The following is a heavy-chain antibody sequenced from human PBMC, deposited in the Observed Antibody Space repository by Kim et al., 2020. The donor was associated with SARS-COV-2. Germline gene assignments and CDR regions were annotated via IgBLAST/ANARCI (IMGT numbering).Heavy chain of an antibody. CDR3: ASTKGAFDI. V-gene: IGHV1-18*01. J-gene: IGHJ3*02. Sequence: GNTNYAQKLQGRVTMTTDTSTSTAYMELRSLRSDDTAVYYCASTKGAFDIWGQGTMVTVSS. CDR2: GNT.